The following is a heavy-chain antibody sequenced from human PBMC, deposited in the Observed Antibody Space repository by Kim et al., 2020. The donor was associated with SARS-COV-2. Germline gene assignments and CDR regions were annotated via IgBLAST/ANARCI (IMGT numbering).Heavy chain of an antibody. CDR3: ARVLTSGWSNFDY. V-gene: IGHV3-21*01. D-gene: IGHD6-19*01. Sequence: YADSMKCRFTISSDNARASLYLQMNSLRAEDTAVYYCARVLTSGWSNFDYWGQGTLVTVSS. J-gene: IGHJ4*02.